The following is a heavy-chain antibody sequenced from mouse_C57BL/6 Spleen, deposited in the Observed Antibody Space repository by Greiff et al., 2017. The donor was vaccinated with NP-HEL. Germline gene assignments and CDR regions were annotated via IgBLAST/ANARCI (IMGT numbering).Heavy chain of an antibody. CDR2: INPYNGGT. D-gene: IGHD1-1*01. Sequence: EVQLQQSGPVLVKPGASVKMSCKASGYTFTDYYMNWVKQSHGKSLEWIGVINPYNGGTSYNQKFKGKATLNVDKSSSTAYMELNSLTSEDSAVYYCAKERSSYGGGAMDYWGQGTSVTVSS. J-gene: IGHJ4*01. CDR1: GYTFTDYY. V-gene: IGHV1-19*01. CDR3: AKERSSYGGGAMDY.